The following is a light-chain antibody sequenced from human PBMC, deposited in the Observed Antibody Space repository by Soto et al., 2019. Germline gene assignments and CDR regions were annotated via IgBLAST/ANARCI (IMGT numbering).Light chain of an antibody. Sequence: EIVMTQSPLSLPVTPGEPASISCQYSKSLLHSNGYNFLDWYLQKPGQSPRLLIYLGSNRASGVPDRFSGSGSGTDFTLKISRVEAEDVGVYYCMQALQSPRTFGQGTKVELK. J-gene: IGKJ1*01. V-gene: IGKV2-28*01. CDR2: LGS. CDR1: KSLLHSNGYNF. CDR3: MQALQSPRT.